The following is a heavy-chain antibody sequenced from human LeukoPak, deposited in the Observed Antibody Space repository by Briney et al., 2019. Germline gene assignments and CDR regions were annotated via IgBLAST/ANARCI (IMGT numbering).Heavy chain of an antibody. D-gene: IGHD6-13*01. Sequence: ASVKVSCKASGYTFTSYYMHWVRQASGQGLEWMGIINPSGGSTSYAQKFQGRVTMTRDTSTSTVYMELSSLRSEDTAVYYCARDFSSSWYVPDWFDPWGQGTLVTVSS. CDR1: GYTFTSYY. CDR3: ARDFSSSWYVPDWFDP. V-gene: IGHV1-46*01. J-gene: IGHJ5*02. CDR2: INPSGGST.